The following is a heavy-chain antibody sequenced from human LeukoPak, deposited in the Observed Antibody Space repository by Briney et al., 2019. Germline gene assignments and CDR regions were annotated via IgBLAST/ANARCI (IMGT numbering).Heavy chain of an antibody. V-gene: IGHV4-59*01. Sequence: SETLSLTCTVSGGSITSYYWSWIRQPPGKRLEWIGYIYYSGSTTYNPSLKSRVTISVDTSKNQFSLRLSSVTAADTAVYFCARGSREQWLDYWGQGTLVTVSS. CDR1: GGSITSYY. CDR3: ARGSREQWLDY. CDR2: IYYSGST. D-gene: IGHD6-19*01. J-gene: IGHJ4*02.